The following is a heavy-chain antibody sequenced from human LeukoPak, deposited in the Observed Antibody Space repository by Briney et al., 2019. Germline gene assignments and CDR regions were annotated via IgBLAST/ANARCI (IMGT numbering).Heavy chain of an antibody. CDR2: ISGSGGST. CDR1: GFTFSSYA. V-gene: IGHV3-23*01. Sequence: PGGSLRLSCAASGFTFSSYAMSWVRQAPGKGLEWVSAISGSGGSTYYADSVKGRFTISRDNSKNTLYLQMNSLRAEDTAVYYCAARWQLVPYYYYYGMDVWGQGTTVTVSS. CDR3: AARWQLVPYYYYYGMDV. D-gene: IGHD6-13*01. J-gene: IGHJ6*02.